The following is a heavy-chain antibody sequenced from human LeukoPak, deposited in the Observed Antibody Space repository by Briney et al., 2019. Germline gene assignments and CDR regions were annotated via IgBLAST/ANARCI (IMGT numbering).Heavy chain of an antibody. Sequence: SETLSLTCTVSGGSISSYYWSWIRQPPGKGLEWIGSIYYSGSAYYNPSLKSRVTISVDTSKNQFSLKLSSVTAADTAVYYCARLTVAGTRIDYWGQGTLVTVSS. J-gene: IGHJ4*02. CDR2: IYYSGSA. CDR3: ARLTVAGTRIDY. CDR1: GGSISSYY. D-gene: IGHD6-19*01. V-gene: IGHV4-59*05.